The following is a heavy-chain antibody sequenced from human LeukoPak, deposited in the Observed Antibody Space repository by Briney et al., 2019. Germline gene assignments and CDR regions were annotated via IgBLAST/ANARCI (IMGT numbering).Heavy chain of an antibody. V-gene: IGHV3-53*01. J-gene: IGHJ4*02. D-gene: IGHD5-18*01. CDR2: IYSDNT. CDR1: GFTVSSNS. CDR3: ARSYSYDYYFDY. Sequence: PGGSLRLSCTVSGFTVSSNSMSWVRQAPGKGLEWVSFIYSDNTHYSDSVKGRFTISRDNAKNSLYLQMNSLRAEDTAVYYCARSYSYDYYFDYWGQGTLVTVSS.